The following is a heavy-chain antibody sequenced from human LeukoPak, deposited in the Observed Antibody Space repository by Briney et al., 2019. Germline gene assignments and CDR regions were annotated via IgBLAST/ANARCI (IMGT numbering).Heavy chain of an antibody. CDR1: GGTFSSYA. J-gene: IGHJ4*02. CDR2: IIPIFGTA. CDR3: AKDSELFYYGFGTDY. Sequence: GASVKVSCKASGGTFSSYAISWVRQAPGQGLEWMGGIIPIFGTANYAQKFQGRVTITADESTSTAYMELSSLRSEDTAVYYCAKDSELFYYGFGTDYWGQGTPVTVSS. V-gene: IGHV1-69*13. D-gene: IGHD3-10*01.